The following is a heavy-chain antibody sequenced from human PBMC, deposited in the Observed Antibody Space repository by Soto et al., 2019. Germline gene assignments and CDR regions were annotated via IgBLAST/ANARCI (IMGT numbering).Heavy chain of an antibody. J-gene: IGHJ6*02. CDR2: IYYSGST. Sequence: PSETLSLTCTVSGGSVSSGSYYWSWIRQPPGKGLEWIGYIYYSGSTNYNPSLKSRVTISVDTSKNQFSLKLSSVTAADTAVYYCARGGTVEMATIHYYYGMDVWGQGTTVTVSS. CDR1: GGSVSSGSYY. CDR3: ARGGTVEMATIHYYYGMDV. D-gene: IGHD5-12*01. V-gene: IGHV4-61*01.